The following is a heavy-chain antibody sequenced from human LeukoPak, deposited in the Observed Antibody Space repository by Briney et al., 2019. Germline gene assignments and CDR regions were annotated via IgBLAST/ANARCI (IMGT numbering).Heavy chain of an antibody. Sequence: GASVKVSCKASGYTFTSYDINWVRPATGQGLEWMGWMNPNSGNTGYAQKFQGRVTMTRNTSISTAYMELSSLRSEDTAVYYCARGRWGTMIVVVRYYFDYWGQGTLVTVSS. D-gene: IGHD3-22*01. V-gene: IGHV1-8*01. CDR1: GYTFTSYD. J-gene: IGHJ4*02. CDR3: ARGRWGTMIVVVRYYFDY. CDR2: MNPNSGNT.